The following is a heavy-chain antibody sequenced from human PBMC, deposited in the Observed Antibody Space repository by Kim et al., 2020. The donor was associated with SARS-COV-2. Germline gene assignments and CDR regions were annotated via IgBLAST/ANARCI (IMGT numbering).Heavy chain of an antibody. Sequence: SETLSLTCTVSGGSISSYYWSWIRQPPGKGLEWIGYIYYSGSTNYNPSLKSRVTISVDTSKNQFSLKLSSVTAADTAVYYCARLWFGIPPGEEYFQHWGQGTLVTVSS. CDR2: IYYSGST. CDR1: GGSISSYY. V-gene: IGHV4-59*01. D-gene: IGHD3-10*01. CDR3: ARLWFGIPPGEEYFQH. J-gene: IGHJ1*01.